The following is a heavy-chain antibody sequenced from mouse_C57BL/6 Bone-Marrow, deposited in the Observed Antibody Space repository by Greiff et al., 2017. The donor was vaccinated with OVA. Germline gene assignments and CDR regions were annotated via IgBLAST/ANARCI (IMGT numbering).Heavy chain of an antibody. Sequence: EVQLVESGGGLVKPGGSLKLSCAASGFTFSSYAMSWVRQTPEKRLEWVATISDGGSYTYYPDNVKGRFTISRDNAKNNLYLQMSHLKSEDTAMYYCARGGNGNYGDWFAYWGQGTLVTVSA. V-gene: IGHV5-4*01. CDR3: ARGGNGNYGDWFAY. CDR1: GFTFSSYA. J-gene: IGHJ3*01. CDR2: ISDGGSYT. D-gene: IGHD2-1*01.